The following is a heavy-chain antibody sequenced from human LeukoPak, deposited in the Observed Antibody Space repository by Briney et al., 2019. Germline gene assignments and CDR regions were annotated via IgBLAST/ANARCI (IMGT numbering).Heavy chain of an antibody. Sequence: ASVKVSCKASGYTFTSYGISWVRQAPGQGLEWMGWISAYNGNTNYAQKLQGRVTMTTDTSTSTAYMELRSLRSDDTAVYYCARVEGFGQPPIYYYMDVWGKGTTVTVSS. CDR1: GYTFTSYG. CDR3: ARVEGFGQPPIYYYMDV. J-gene: IGHJ6*03. D-gene: IGHD3-10*01. CDR2: ISAYNGNT. V-gene: IGHV1-18*01.